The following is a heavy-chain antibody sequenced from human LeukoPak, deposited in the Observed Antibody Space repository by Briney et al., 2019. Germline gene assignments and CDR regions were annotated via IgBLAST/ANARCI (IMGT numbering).Heavy chain of an antibody. Sequence: PGGSLRLSCAASGFTFSSYAMSWVRQAPGKGLEWVSAISGSGGSTYYADSVKGRFTISRDNSKNTLYPQMNSLRAEDTAVYYCAKGVYCGGDCYWFDYWGQGTQVTVSS. CDR3: AKGVYCGGDCYWFDY. CDR1: GFTFSSYA. J-gene: IGHJ4*02. D-gene: IGHD2-21*02. CDR2: ISGSGGST. V-gene: IGHV3-23*01.